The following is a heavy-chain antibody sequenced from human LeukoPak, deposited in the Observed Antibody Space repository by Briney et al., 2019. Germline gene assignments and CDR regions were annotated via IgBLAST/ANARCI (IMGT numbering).Heavy chain of an antibody. CDR2: ISGTGTAI. J-gene: IGHJ4*02. CDR3: SRGTIFGVLIH. Sequence: GGSLRLSCAASGFTFISYSMNWVRQVPGKGLEWISYISGTGTAILYADSVKGRFTISRDNAKNLLFLQVNSLRAEDTAVYYCSRGTIFGVLIHWGQGTQVTVSS. D-gene: IGHD3-3*01. CDR1: GFTFISYS. V-gene: IGHV3-48*01.